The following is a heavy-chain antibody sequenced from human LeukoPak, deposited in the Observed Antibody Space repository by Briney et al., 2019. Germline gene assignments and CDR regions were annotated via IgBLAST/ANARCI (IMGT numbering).Heavy chain of an antibody. J-gene: IGHJ6*03. CDR2: IDNDGRSS. V-gene: IGHV3-74*01. CDR3: ARGGVGSSGYVDYYYYNMDV. D-gene: IGHD5-18*01. Sequence: GGSLRLSCAASGFTFSRHWMHWVRQTPGRGLVWVSRIDNDGRSSTYADSVKGRFTISRDSAKNTVYLQMTSLTDDDTGVYYCARGGVGSSGYVDYYYYNMDVWGKGTAVTVSS. CDR1: GFTFSRHW.